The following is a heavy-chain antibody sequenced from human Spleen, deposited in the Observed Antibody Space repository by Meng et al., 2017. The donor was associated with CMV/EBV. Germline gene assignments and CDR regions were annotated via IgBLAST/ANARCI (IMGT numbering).Heavy chain of an antibody. CDR3: ARGGGSIYYYYGMDV. V-gene: IGHV3-21*01. J-gene: IGHJ6*02. Sequence: GGSLRLSCAASGFTFSNAWMSWVRQAPGKGLEWVSSISSSSSYIYYADSVKGRFTISRDNAKNSLYLQMNSLRAEDTAVYYCARGGGSIYYYYGMDVWGQGTTVTVSS. D-gene: IGHD4-11*01. CDR2: ISSSSSYI. CDR1: GFTFSNAW.